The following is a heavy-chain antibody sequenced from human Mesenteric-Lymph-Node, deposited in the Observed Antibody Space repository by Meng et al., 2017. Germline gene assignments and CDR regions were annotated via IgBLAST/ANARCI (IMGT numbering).Heavy chain of an antibody. CDR2: IYYSGST. CDR3: ARGADGYTEESVNDAFDI. CDR1: GGSISSSSYY. D-gene: IGHD5-24*01. J-gene: IGHJ3*02. V-gene: IGHV4-39*07. Sequence: SETLSLTCTVSGGSISSSSYYWGWIRQPPGKGLEWIGSIYYSGSTYYNPSLKSRVTISVDTSKNQFSLKLSSVTAADTAVYYCARGADGYTEESVNDAFDIWGQGTMVTVSS.